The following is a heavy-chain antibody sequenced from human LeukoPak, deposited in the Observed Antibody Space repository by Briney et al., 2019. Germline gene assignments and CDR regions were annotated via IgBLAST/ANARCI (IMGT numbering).Heavy chain of an antibody. J-gene: IGHJ4*02. V-gene: IGHV3-74*01. Sequence: WXHWVRQAPLNGLVFVSPINSDGRTTTYAHSVKRRFTISRDNAKNTLYLQMNSLRAEDTAVYYCAMIKEGWGQGTLVTVSS. CDR2: INSDGRTT. CDR3: AMIKEG. CDR1: W. D-gene: IGHD3-22*01.